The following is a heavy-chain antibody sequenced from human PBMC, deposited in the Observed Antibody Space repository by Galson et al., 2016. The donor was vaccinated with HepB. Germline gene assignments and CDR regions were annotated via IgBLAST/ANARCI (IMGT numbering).Heavy chain of an antibody. J-gene: IGHJ3*02. D-gene: IGHD1-14*01. CDR2: IHNSGST. CDR3: ARGTGLDAFHI. CDR1: SGSVSSGGYY. Sequence: SETLSLTCTASSGSVSSGGYYWSWIRQPPGKGLEWIGYIHNSGSTNYNPSLMSRVTISLDTSKNEFSLKLRSVTAADTAMYYCARGTGLDAFHIWGQGTMVTVSS. V-gene: IGHV4-61*08.